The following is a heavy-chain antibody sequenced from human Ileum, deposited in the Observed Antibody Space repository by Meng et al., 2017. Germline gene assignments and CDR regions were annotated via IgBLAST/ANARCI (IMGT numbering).Heavy chain of an antibody. CDR1: GFTFSTYS. CDR3: ARDWDWVVWDY. D-gene: IGHD3/OR15-3a*01. CDR2: IKPDGRTT. Sequence: EVQRVESGGGLVRPGGSLTLSCAASGFTFSTYSMHWVRQAPGKGLVWVSQIKPDGRTTAYADSVKGRFTISRDNAKSTLYLEMNSLRAEDAAVYYCARDWDWVVWDYWGQGTLVTVSS. J-gene: IGHJ4*02. V-gene: IGHV3-74*01.